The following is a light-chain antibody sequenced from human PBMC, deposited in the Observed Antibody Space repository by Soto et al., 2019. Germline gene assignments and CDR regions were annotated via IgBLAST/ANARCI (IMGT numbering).Light chain of an antibody. CDR3: SSYAGSNNYV. V-gene: IGLV2-8*01. J-gene: IGLJ1*01. CDR1: SSDVGAYTY. CDR2: GVT. Sequence: SALTQPPSASGSPGQSVTISCTGTSSDVGAYTYVSWYQQHPGKAPKLMIYGVTERPSGVPDRFSGSKSGNTASLTVSGLQTEDEAYYYCSSYAGSNNYVFGTGTQLTVL.